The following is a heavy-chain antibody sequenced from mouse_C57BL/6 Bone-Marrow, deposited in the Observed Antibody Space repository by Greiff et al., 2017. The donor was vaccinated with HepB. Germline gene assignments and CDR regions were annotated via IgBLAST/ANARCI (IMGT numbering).Heavy chain of an antibody. CDR3: ARLDSSGPYYFDY. CDR2: ISNGGGST. J-gene: IGHJ2*01. D-gene: IGHD3-2*02. CDR1: GFTFSDYY. V-gene: IGHV5-12*01. Sequence: EVQRVESGGGLVQPGGSLKLSCAASGFTFSDYYMYWVRQTPEKRLEWVAYISNGGGSTYYPDTVKGRFTISRDNAKNTLYLQMSRLKSEDTAMYYCARLDSSGPYYFDYWGQGTTLTVSS.